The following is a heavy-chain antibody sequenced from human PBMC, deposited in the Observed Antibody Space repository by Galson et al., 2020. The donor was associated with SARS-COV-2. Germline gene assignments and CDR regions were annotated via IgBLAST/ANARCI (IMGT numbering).Heavy chain of an antibody. Sequence: SETLSLTCAVYGGSFSGYYWSWIRQPPGKGLEWIGEINHSGSTNYNPSLKSRVTISVDTSKNQFSLKLSSVTAADTAVYYCARGWLQFALFDYWGQGTLVTVSS. CDR2: INHSGST. CDR3: ARGWLQFALFDY. CDR1: GGSFSGYY. V-gene: IGHV4-34*01. D-gene: IGHD5-12*01. J-gene: IGHJ4*02.